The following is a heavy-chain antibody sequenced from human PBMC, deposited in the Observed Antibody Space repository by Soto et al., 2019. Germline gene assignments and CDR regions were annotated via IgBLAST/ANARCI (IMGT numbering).Heavy chain of an antibody. CDR1: GYTFTSYD. Sequence: QVQLVQSGAEVKKPGASVKVSCKASGYTFTSYDINWVRQATGQGLEYLGWMNPNSGNTAYVQKFQGSATXPXAXSXXTAYMELSSLRSEDTAVYFCARGIKYGAYSRWFDPWGQGTLVTVSS. CDR2: MNPNSGNT. V-gene: IGHV1-8*01. J-gene: IGHJ5*02. CDR3: ARGIKYGAYSRWFDP. D-gene: IGHD4-17*01.